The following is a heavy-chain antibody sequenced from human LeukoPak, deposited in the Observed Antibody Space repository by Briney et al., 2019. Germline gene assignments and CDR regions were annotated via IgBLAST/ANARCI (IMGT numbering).Heavy chain of an antibody. CDR2: MSGSGDST. CDR1: GFTFSSYA. D-gene: IGHD3-10*01. Sequence: GGSLRLSCAASGFTFSSYAMGWARQAPGKGLEWVSGMSGSGDSTNYADSVKGRFTISRDNSKNTLYLQMNSPRADDTAVYYCAKDRFGPGRDAFDIWGQGTMVTVSS. CDR3: AKDRFGPGRDAFDI. J-gene: IGHJ3*02. V-gene: IGHV3-23*01.